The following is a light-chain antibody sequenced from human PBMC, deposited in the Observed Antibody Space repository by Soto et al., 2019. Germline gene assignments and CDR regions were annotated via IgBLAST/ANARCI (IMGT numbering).Light chain of an antibody. CDR2: GAS. CDR3: QQRSNWPLLT. Sequence: EIMLTQSPATLSLYPGERATLSCRASQSVSRYLAWYQQKPGQAPRLLIYGASTRATGIPARFSGSGSGTDFTLTISSLEPEDFAAYYCQQRSNWPLLTFGGGTKVDIK. J-gene: IGKJ4*01. V-gene: IGKV3-11*01. CDR1: QSVSRY.